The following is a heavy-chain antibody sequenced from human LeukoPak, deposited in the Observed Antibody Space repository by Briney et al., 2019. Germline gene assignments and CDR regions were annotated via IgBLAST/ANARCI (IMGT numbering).Heavy chain of an antibody. Sequence: SETLSLTCAVHGGSFSGYYWSWIRQPPGKGLEWIGEINHSGSTNYNPSLKSRVTISVDTSKNQFSLKLSSVTAADTAVYYCARRGGYSSSRPRYFDYWGQGTLVTVSS. CDR2: INHSGST. J-gene: IGHJ4*02. V-gene: IGHV4-34*01. CDR3: ARRGGYSSSRPRYFDY. D-gene: IGHD6-13*01. CDR1: GGSFSGYY.